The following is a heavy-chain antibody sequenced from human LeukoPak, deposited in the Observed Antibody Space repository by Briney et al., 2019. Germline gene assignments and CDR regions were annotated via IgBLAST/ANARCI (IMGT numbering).Heavy chain of an antibody. CDR2: IIPIFGTA. D-gene: IGHD1-20*01. V-gene: IGHV1-69*06. Sequence: GASVKVSCKASGGTFSSYAISWVRQAPGQGLEWMGGIIPIFGTANCAQKFQGRVTITADKSTSTAYMELSSLRSEDTAVYYCARIITGTPGAFDYWGQGTLVTVSS. CDR1: GGTFSSYA. CDR3: ARIITGTPGAFDY. J-gene: IGHJ4*02.